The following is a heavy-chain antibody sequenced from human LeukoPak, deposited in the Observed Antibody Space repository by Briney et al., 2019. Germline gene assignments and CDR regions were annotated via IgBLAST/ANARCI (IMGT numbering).Heavy chain of an antibody. CDR3: AREGIVVVTDPYWYFDL. V-gene: IGHV3-7*05. CDR1: GFTFSSYW. J-gene: IGHJ2*01. CDR2: IKQDGSEK. Sequence: PGGSLRLSCAASGFTFSSYWMSWVRQAPGKGLEWVANIKQDGSEKFYVDSVKGRFTISRDDAKNSLYLQMNSLRAEDTAVYYCAREGIVVVTDPYWYFDLWGRGTLATVSS. D-gene: IGHD2-21*02.